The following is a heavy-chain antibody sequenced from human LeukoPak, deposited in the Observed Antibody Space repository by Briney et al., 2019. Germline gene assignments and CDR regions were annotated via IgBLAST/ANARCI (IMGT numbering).Heavy chain of an antibody. V-gene: IGHV1-18*01. D-gene: IGHD6-13*01. CDR2: ISAYNGNT. CDR1: GYTFTSYG. Sequence: GASVKVSCKASGYTFTSYGISWVRQAPGQGLEWMGWISAYNGNTNYAQKLQGRVTMTTDTSTSTAYMELRSLRSDDTAVYYCARKRRQQGYYYGMDVWGQGTTVTVSS. J-gene: IGHJ6*02. CDR3: ARKRRQQGYYYGMDV.